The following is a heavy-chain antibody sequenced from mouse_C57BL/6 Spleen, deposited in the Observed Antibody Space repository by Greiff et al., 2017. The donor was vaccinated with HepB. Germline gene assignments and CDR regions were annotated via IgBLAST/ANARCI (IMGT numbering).Heavy chain of an antibody. V-gene: IGHV1-15*01. J-gene: IGHJ4*01. CDR3: TSAGTTVVEGGAMDY. CDR2: IDPETGGT. Sequence: QVQLQQSGAELVRPGASVTLSCKASGYTFTDYEMHWVKQTPVHGLEWIGAIDPETGGTAYNQKFKGKAILTADKSSSTAYMELRSLTSEDAAVYYWTSAGTTVVEGGAMDYWGQGTSVTVSS. CDR1: GYTFTDYE. D-gene: IGHD1-1*01.